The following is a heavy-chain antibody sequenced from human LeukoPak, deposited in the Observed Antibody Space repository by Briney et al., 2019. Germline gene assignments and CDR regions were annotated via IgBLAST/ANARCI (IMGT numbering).Heavy chain of an antibody. V-gene: IGHV3-30*02. D-gene: IGHD2-15*01. CDR3: AKGGGGSLFDY. Sequence: GGSLRLSCAASGFAFTSYGMHWVRQAPGKGLEWVAFIWYNGSNKYYADSVKGRFTISRDNSKNMLYLHMNSLRAEDTAVYYCAKGGGGSLFDYWGQGTLVTVSS. J-gene: IGHJ4*02. CDR1: GFAFTSYG. CDR2: IWYNGSNK.